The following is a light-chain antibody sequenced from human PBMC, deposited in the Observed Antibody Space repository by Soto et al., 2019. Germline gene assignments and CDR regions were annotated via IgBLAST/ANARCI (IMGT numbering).Light chain of an antibody. CDR1: QRVRNN. J-gene: IGKJ5*01. CDR2: YAS. Sequence: EIMMTQSPATLSVSPGERATLSCRASQRVRNNLAWYQQKPGQAPRLLIYYASTRPTGIPARCSGSGSGTEFTLTISSLQSEDFALYDSQQYNNWPPITFGQGTRLEIK. V-gene: IGKV3-15*01. CDR3: QQYNNWPPIT.